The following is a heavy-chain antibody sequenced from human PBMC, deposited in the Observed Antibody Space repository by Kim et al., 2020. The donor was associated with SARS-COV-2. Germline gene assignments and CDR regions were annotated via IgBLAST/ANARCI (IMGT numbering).Heavy chain of an antibody. CDR3: AKQKGMVRGVFTDYFDY. J-gene: IGHJ4*02. V-gene: IGHV3-30*18. CDR2: ISYDGSNK. Sequence: GGSLRLSCAASGFTFSSYGMHWVRQAPGKGLEWVAVISYDGSNKYYADSVKGRFTISRDNSKNTLYLQMNSLRAEDTAVYYCAKQKGMVRGVFTDYFDYWGQGTLVTVSS. D-gene: IGHD3-10*01. CDR1: GFTFSSYG.